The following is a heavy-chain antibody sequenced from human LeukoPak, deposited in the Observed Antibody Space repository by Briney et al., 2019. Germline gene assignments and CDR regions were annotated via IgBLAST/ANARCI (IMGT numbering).Heavy chain of an antibody. D-gene: IGHD6-19*01. J-gene: IGHJ4*02. V-gene: IGHV3-7*03. CDR1: GFTFSSSW. CDR2: IKEDGREK. CDR3: VRNLAVAGTCFDS. Sequence: PGGSLRLSCATSGFTFSSSWMSWVRQAPGKGLECVANIKEDGREKYYVTSVRGRFTISRDNAESSLYLQMNSLRVEDTAVYYCVRNLAVAGTCFDSWGQGTLVTVSS.